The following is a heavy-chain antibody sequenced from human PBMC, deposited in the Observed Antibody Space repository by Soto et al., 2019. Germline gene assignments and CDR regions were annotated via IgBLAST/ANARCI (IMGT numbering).Heavy chain of an antibody. CDR3: ARHWFEELKIFQF. CDR1: GASISRTTYF. V-gene: IGHV4-39*01. D-gene: IGHD3-10*01. CDR2: LDYSGTT. J-gene: IGHJ4*02. Sequence: QLQLQESGPGLVKPSETLSLTCTVSGASISRTTYFWGWIRQPPGKGLEWIWSLDYSGTTYYNPSLKRRVTISLGTSGNRFSLKLSSVTAADTAVYYCARHWFEELKIFQFWGQGTLVPVSS.